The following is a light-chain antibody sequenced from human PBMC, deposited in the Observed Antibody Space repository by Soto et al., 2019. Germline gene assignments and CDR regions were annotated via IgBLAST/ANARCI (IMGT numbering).Light chain of an antibody. Sequence: DIVMTQSPDSRAVSLGERATINCKSSQSVLYSSNNKNYLAWYQQKPGQPPKLLIYWASTRESGVPDRFSGSGSGTEFTLTISSLQAEDVAVYYCQQYYSTPLTFGGGTKVEIK. CDR2: WAS. J-gene: IGKJ4*01. CDR1: QSVLYSSNNKNY. V-gene: IGKV4-1*01. CDR3: QQYYSTPLT.